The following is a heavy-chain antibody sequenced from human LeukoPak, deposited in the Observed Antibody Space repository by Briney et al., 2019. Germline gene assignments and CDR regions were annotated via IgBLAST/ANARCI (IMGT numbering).Heavy chain of an antibody. CDR2: INPSDGST. CDR3: ARGAYYYESSGLGPTFDY. J-gene: IGHJ4*02. D-gene: IGHD3-22*01. Sequence: ASVKVSCKASGYTFTSYYMHWVRQAPGQGLEWMGIINPSDGSTSYAQKFQGRVTMTRDTSTSTVYMELSSLRSEDTAVYYCARGAYYYESSGLGPTFDYWGQGTLVTVSS. V-gene: IGHV1-46*01. CDR1: GYTFTSYY.